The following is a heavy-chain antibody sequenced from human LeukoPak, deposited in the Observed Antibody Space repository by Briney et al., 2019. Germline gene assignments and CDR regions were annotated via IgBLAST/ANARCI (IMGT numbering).Heavy chain of an antibody. CDR2: IKQDGSEK. CDR3: ARANRGYSYGDDAFDI. CDR1: GFTFNSYW. J-gene: IGHJ3*02. D-gene: IGHD5-18*01. V-gene: IGHV3-7*02. Sequence: PGGSLRLSCAASGFTFNSYWMSWVRQAPGKGLDWVANIKQDGSEKYYVDSVKGRFTLSRDNAKNSLYLQMDSLRAEDTAVYYCARANRGYSYGDDAFDIWGQGTMVTVSS.